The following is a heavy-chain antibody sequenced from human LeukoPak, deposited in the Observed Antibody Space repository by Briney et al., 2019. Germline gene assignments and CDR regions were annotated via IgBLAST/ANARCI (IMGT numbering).Heavy chain of an antibody. J-gene: IGHJ3*02. Sequence: PAETLSLTCTVSGGSISSGGYYWSWIRQHPGKGLEWIGYIYYSGSTYYNPSLKSRVTISVDTSKNQFSLKLSSVTAADTAVYYCAREGWGATITFDIWSQGTMVTVSS. CDR1: GGSISSGGYY. V-gene: IGHV4-31*03. CDR2: IYYSGST. D-gene: IGHD1-26*01. CDR3: AREGWGATITFDI.